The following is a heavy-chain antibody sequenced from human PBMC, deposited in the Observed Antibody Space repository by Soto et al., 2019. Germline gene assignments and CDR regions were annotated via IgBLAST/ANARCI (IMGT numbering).Heavy chain of an antibody. J-gene: IGHJ4*02. V-gene: IGHV3-23*01. D-gene: IGHD2-2*01. Sequence: EVQLLESGGGLVQPGGSLRLSCAASGFTFSSYAMSWVRQAPGKGLEWVSAISGSGGSTYYADSVKGRFTIPRDNSKNTLYLQMNSLRAEDTAVYYCAGRYCSSTSCYPPFDYWGQGTLVTVSS. CDR1: GFTFSSYA. CDR3: AGRYCSSTSCYPPFDY. CDR2: ISGSGGST.